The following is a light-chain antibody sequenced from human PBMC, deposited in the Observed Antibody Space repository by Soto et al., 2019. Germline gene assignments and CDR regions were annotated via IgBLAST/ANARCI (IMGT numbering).Light chain of an antibody. CDR2: AAS. V-gene: IGKV1-8*01. Sequence: AIRMTQSPSSLSASTGDRVTITCRASQGISSYLAWYQQKPGKAPKLLIYAASSFQSGVPSRFSGSGSGTDFTLTISSLQPEDFATYYCQQSYSTPRTFGQGTKVDIK. CDR1: QGISSY. J-gene: IGKJ1*01. CDR3: QQSYSTPRT.